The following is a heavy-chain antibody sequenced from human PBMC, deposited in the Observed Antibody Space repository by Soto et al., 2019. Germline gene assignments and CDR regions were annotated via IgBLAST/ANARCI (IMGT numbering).Heavy chain of an antibody. J-gene: IGHJ4*02. D-gene: IGHD3-9*01. CDR1: GGSISSYY. V-gene: IGHV4-59*08. CDR3: ARLEGLATISYYFDF. Sequence: PSETLSLTCTVSGGSISSYYWTWIRQPPGKGLEWIGSIYYSGSTNYNPSLKSRVTISVDASKNQFSLKLSSVTAADTAVYYCARLEGLATISYYFDFWGPGALVTVSS. CDR2: IYYSGST.